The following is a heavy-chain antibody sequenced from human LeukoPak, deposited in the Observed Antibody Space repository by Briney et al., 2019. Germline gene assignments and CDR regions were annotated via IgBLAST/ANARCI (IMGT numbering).Heavy chain of an antibody. Sequence: ASVKVSCKASGYTFTSYGISWVRQAPGQGLEWMGWISAYNGNTNYAQKLQGRVTMTTDTSTSTAYMELRSLRSDDTAVYYCARGPSGWQRVMLWFDPWGQGTLVTVSS. J-gene: IGHJ5*02. CDR3: ARGPSGWQRVMLWFDP. D-gene: IGHD6-19*01. CDR1: GYTFTSYG. CDR2: ISAYNGNT. V-gene: IGHV1-18*01.